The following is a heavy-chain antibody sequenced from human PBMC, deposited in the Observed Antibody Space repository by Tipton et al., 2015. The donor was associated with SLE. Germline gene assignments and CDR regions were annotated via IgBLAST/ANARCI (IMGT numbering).Heavy chain of an antibody. V-gene: IGHV4-59*11. D-gene: IGHD6-13*01. Sequence: TLSLTCTVSGGSISSHYWSWIRQPPGKGLEWIGYIYYSGSTNYNPSLKSRVTISVETSKNQFSLKLSSVTAADTAVYYCAREGGTLAAAAPGYVDYWGQGTVVAVSS. CDR3: AREGGTLAAAAPGYVDY. J-gene: IGHJ4*02. CDR2: IYYSGST. CDR1: GGSISSHY.